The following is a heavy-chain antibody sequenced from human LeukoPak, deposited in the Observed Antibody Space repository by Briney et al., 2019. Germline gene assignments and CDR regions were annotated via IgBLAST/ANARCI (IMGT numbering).Heavy chain of an antibody. CDR3: ARQYYDSSGYYYFDY. CDR1: GYTYW. D-gene: IGHD3-22*01. J-gene: IGHJ4*02. Sequence: HGESLKISCKASGYTYWIGWVRQMPGKGLEWMGIIYPGDSETKYSPSFQGQVTISVDKSINTAYLQWSSLKASDTAMYYCARQYYDSSGYYYFDYWGQGTLVTVSS. CDR2: IYPGDSET. V-gene: IGHV5-51*01.